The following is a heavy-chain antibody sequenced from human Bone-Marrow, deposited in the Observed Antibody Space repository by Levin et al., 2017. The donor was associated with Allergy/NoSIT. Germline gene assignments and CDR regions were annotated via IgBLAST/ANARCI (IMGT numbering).Heavy chain of an antibody. Sequence: GGSLRLSCAASGFTFSSYAMSWVRQAPGKGLEWVSAISGSGGSTYYADSVKGRFTISRDNSKNTLYLQMNSLRAEDTAVYYCAKDWKSSCSGGSCYYFDYWGQGTLVTVSS. J-gene: IGHJ4*02. CDR1: GFTFSSYA. D-gene: IGHD2-15*01. CDR3: AKDWKSSCSGGSCYYFDY. CDR2: ISGSGGST. V-gene: IGHV3-23*01.